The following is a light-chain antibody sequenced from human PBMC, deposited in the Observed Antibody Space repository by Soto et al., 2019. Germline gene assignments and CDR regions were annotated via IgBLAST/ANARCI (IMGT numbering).Light chain of an antibody. CDR1: QNIIFY. V-gene: IGKV1-39*01. CDR2: AAS. Sequence: DIQMTQSPSSLSASVGDRVTITCRASQNIIFYLNWYQQKPGKAPKLLIYAASNLQSGVPSRFSGSGSGTDFTLTISSLQPEDVATYYCQKYNSAPRTVGQGTKVDIK. CDR3: QKYNSAPRT. J-gene: IGKJ1*01.